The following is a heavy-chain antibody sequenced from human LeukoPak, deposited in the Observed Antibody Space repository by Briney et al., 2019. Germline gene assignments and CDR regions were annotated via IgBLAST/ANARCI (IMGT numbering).Heavy chain of an antibody. Sequence: ASETLSLTCAVYGGSFSGYYWSWIRQPPGKGLEWIGEINHSGSTNYNPSLRSRVTISVDTSKNQFSLKLSSVTAADTAVYYCAILAGVRDYFDYWGQGTLVTVSS. CDR2: INHSGST. V-gene: IGHV4-34*01. CDR1: GGSFSGYY. CDR3: AILAGVRDYFDY. J-gene: IGHJ4*02. D-gene: IGHD2-21*01.